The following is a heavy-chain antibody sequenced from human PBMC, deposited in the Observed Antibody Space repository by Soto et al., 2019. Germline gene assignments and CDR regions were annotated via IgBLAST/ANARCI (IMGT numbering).Heavy chain of an antibody. CDR1: GGTFSSYT. CDR2: IIPILGIA. Sequence: QVQLVQSGAEVKKPGSSVKVSCKASGGTFSSYTISWVRQAPGQGLEWMGRIIPILGIANYAQKFQGRVTITADKSTSNAYIVLSSLSSEDTAVYYCMAAYGDYGDYWGQGTLVTVSS. V-gene: IGHV1-69*02. J-gene: IGHJ4*02. D-gene: IGHD4-17*01. CDR3: MAAYGDYGDY.